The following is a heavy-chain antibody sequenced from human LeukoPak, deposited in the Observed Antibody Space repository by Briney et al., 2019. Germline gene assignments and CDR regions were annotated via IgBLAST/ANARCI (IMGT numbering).Heavy chain of an antibody. V-gene: IGHV3-23*01. CDR2: ISGSGTRT. Sequence: VSGISGSGTRTYYADSVKGRFTISRDNSKNTLYLQMNSLRAEDTALYYCAKEPASGSCFDYWGQGTLVTVSS. CDR3: AKEPASGSCFDY. D-gene: IGHD3-10*01. J-gene: IGHJ4*02.